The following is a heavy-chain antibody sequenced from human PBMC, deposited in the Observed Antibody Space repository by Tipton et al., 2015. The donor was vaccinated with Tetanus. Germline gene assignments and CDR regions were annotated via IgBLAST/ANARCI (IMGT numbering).Heavy chain of an antibody. CDR1: GGTFSSYA. CDR2: IIPIFGTA. CDR3: ASRGRVWSGPNAFDI. J-gene: IGHJ3*02. V-gene: IGHV1-69*01. D-gene: IGHD3-3*01. Sequence: QLVQSGAEVKKPGSSVKVSCKASGGTFSSYAISWVRQAPGQGLEWMGGIIPIFGTANYAQKFQGRVTITADESTSTAYMELSSMRSEDATVYYGASRGRVWSGPNAFDIWGQGTMVAVSS.